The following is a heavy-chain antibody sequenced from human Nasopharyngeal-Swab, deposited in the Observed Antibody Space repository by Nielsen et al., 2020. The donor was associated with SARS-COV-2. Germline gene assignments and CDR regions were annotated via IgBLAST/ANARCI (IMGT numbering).Heavy chain of an antibody. V-gene: IGHV3-43*02. CDR3: AKEEPVYSSGPYDY. CDR1: GFTFDDYA. J-gene: IGHJ4*02. Sequence: GESLKISCAASGFTFDDYAMHWVRQAPGKGLEWVSLISGDGGSTYYADSVKGRFTISRDNSKNTLYLQMNSLRAEDTAVYYCAKEEPVYSSGPYDYWGQGTLVTVSS. CDR2: ISGDGGST. D-gene: IGHD6-19*01.